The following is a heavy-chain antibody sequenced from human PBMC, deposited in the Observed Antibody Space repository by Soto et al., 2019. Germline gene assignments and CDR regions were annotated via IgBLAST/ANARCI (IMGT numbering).Heavy chain of an antibody. CDR3: ARIAASGRGWDV. V-gene: IGHV3-7*01. J-gene: IGHJ6*02. CDR2: IKQDGSEE. Sequence: EVQLVESGGGLVQPGGSLRLPCVDPGFTFSSYWMSWVRQAPVKGLEWVGNIKQDGSEENYVDSVKGRFTISRDNAKNSMYLQMNSLRAEDTAVYYCARIAASGRGWDVWGQGTTVVVSS. D-gene: IGHD6-13*01. CDR1: GFTFSSYW.